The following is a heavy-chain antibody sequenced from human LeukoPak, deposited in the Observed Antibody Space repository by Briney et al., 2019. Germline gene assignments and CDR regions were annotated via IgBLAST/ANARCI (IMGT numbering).Heavy chain of an antibody. CDR3: ARAYDFWSGYYYP. V-gene: IGHV4-61*02. CDR1: GGSISSGSYY. J-gene: IGHJ5*02. D-gene: IGHD3-3*01. CDR2: IYTSGST. Sequence: NPSQTLSLTYTVSGGSISSGSYYWSWIRQPAGKGLEWIGRIYTSGSTNYNPSLKSRVTISVDTSKNQFSLKLSSVTAADTAVYYCARAYDFWSGYYYPWGQGTLVTVSS.